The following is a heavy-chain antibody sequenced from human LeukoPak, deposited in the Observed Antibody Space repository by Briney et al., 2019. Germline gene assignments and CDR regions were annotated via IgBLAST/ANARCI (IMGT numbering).Heavy chain of an antibody. CDR3: AKGNSGSYFVYFDY. D-gene: IGHD1-26*01. CDR2: ISGSGGST. CDR1: GFTFSSYA. V-gene: IGHV3-23*01. J-gene: IGHJ4*02. Sequence: GGSLRLFCAASGFTFSSYAMSWVRQAPGKGLEWFSAISGSGGSTYYADSVKGRFTISRDNSKNTLYLKMNSLRAEDTAVYYCAKGNSGSYFVYFDYWGQGTLVTVSS.